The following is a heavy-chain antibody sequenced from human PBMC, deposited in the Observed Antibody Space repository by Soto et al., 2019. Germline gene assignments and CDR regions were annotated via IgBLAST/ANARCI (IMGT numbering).Heavy chain of an antibody. CDR2: INHSGSS. J-gene: IGHJ4*02. CDR3: ARGSVPSRRVFGY. D-gene: IGHD2-2*01. CDR1: GGSFSGNY. Sequence: SETLSLTCAVYGGSFSGNYWTWIRQPPGKGLEWIAEINHSGSSNYNPSLRSRVTISIDTAKNQFSLRLNSVTAADTAVYYCARGSVPSRRVFGYWGEGTQVTVFS. V-gene: IGHV4-34*01.